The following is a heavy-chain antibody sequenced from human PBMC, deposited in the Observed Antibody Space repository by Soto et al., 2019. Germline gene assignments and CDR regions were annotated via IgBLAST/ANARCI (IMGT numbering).Heavy chain of an antibody. V-gene: IGHV3-23*01. CDR2: VSYSGGST. D-gene: IGHD6-19*01. J-gene: IGHJ5*02. CDR1: GFTFNNYA. CDR3: AKGIGQWLGNWFDP. Sequence: GGSLRLSCAASGFTFNNYAMSWVRQAPGKGLEWVSAVSYSGGSTYYADSVKGRFTISRDNSKNTLYLQMNSLRAEDTALYYCAKGIGQWLGNWFDPWGRGTLVTVSS.